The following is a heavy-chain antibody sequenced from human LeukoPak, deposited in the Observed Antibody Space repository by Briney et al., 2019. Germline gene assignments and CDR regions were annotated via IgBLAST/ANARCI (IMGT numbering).Heavy chain of an antibody. V-gene: IGHV3-23*01. CDR1: GFTFSSYA. CDR2: ISGSGGST. J-gene: IGHJ4*02. D-gene: IGHD3-10*01. CDR3: ATGRDYYGSGSYYNPIDY. Sequence: GGSLRLSCAASGFTFSSYAMSWVRQAPGKGLEWVSAISGSGGSTYYADSVKGRFTISRDNSKDTLYLQMNSLRAEDTAVYYCATGRDYYGSGSYYNPIDYWGQGTLVTVSS.